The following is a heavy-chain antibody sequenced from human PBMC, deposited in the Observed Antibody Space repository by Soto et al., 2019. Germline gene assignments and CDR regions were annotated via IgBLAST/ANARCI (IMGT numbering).Heavy chain of an antibody. CDR3: ARPYYDSGGYLYWFFDL. Sequence: EVQLVQSGAEVKKPGESLKISCKGSGYSFTNYWIGWVRQMPGKGLEWMGIIYPGHSDIRYSPSFQGQVTISADESISTAYLQWSSLKASDTAMYYCARPYYDSGGYLYWFFDLWGRGTLVTVSS. V-gene: IGHV5-51*01. J-gene: IGHJ2*01. CDR2: IYPGHSDI. D-gene: IGHD3-22*01. CDR1: GYSFTNYW.